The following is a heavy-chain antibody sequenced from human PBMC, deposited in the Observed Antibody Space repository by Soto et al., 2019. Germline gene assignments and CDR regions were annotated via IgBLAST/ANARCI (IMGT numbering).Heavy chain of an antibody. CDR1: GFTFSSYA. Sequence: GGSLRLSCAASGFTFSSYAMHWVRQAPGKGLEWVAVISYDGSNKYYADSVKGRFTISRDNSKNTLYLQMNSLRAEDTAVYYCARDSGSQGYDFWSGTHDYWGQGTLVTVSS. CDR3: ARDSGSQGYDFWSGTHDY. D-gene: IGHD3-3*01. CDR2: ISYDGSNK. J-gene: IGHJ4*02. V-gene: IGHV3-30-3*01.